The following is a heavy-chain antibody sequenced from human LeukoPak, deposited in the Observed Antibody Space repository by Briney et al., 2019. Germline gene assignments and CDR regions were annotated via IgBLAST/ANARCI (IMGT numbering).Heavy chain of an antibody. Sequence: ASVKVSCKASGYTFTSYDINWVRQAPGQGLEWIGWMNPNSGNTGYAQKFQGRVTMTRNTSISTAYMELSSLRSEDTAVYYCARGLEEGLTFDYWGQGTLVTVSS. J-gene: IGHJ4*02. CDR2: MNPNSGNT. V-gene: IGHV1-8*01. D-gene: IGHD2-21*01. CDR3: ARGLEEGLTFDY. CDR1: GYTFTSYD.